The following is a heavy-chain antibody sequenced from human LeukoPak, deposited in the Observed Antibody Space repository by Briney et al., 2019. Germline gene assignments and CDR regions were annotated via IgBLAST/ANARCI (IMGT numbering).Heavy chain of an antibody. Sequence: SXXXSLTCTVSGGSITSGNYFWSWIRQPAGKGLEWIGRTTPSGITNYTPSLKSRVTISVDTSNNQFSLRLSSVTAADTAVYYCTRDGRRGTFGDAFDLWGQGTIITVSS. CDR3: TRDGRRGTFGDAFDL. V-gene: IGHV4-61*02. J-gene: IGHJ3*01. CDR1: GGSITSGNYF. D-gene: IGHD1-26*01. CDR2: TTPSGIT.